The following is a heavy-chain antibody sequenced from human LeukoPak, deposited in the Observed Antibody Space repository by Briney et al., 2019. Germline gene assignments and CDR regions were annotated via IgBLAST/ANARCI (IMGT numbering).Heavy chain of an antibody. CDR3: ARQGIVGWFDP. J-gene: IGHJ5*02. V-gene: IGHV4-59*08. CDR1: GGSISSYY. CDR2: IYYSGST. Sequence: PSETLSLTYTVPGGSISSYYWSWIRQPPGKGLEWIGYIYYSGSTNYNPSLKSRVTISVDTSKNQFSLKLSSVTAADTAVYYCARQGIVGWFDPWGQGTLVTVSS. D-gene: IGHD2-21*01.